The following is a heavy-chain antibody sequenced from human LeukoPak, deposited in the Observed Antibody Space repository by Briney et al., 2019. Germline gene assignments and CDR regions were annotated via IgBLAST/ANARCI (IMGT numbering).Heavy chain of an antibody. CDR3: ARSRNGSYSLNDAFDI. J-gene: IGHJ3*02. Sequence: SVKVSYKASGGTFSSYAISWVRQAPGQGLEWMGGIIPIFGTANYAQKFQGRVTITADKSTSTAYMELSSLRSEDTAVYYCARSRNGSYSLNDAFDIWGQGTMVTVSS. CDR2: IIPIFGTA. CDR1: GGTFSSYA. V-gene: IGHV1-69*06. D-gene: IGHD1-26*01.